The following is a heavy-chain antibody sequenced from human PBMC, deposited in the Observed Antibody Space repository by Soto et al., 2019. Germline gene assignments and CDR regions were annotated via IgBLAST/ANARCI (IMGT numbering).Heavy chain of an antibody. CDR3: AKDSTTVVTPSPYFDY. CDR1: GFTFSSYA. CDR2: ISGSGGST. D-gene: IGHD4-17*01. Sequence: EVQLLESGGGLVQPGGSLRLSCAASGFTFSSYAMSWVRQAPGKGLEWVSAISGSGGSTYYADSVKGRFTISRDNSKNTLYLQMNSLRAEDTAVYYCAKDSTTVVTPSPYFDYWGQGTLVTVSS. V-gene: IGHV3-23*01. J-gene: IGHJ4*02.